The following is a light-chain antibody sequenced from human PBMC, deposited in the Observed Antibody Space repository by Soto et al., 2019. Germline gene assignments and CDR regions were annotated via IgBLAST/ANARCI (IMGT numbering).Light chain of an antibody. J-gene: IGLJ1*01. Sequence: QSVLAQPPPVSAAPGQKVTLSCPGSRSHLGNNFVSWYQHLPGTAPKLLIYENNKRPSGIPDRFSGSKSGTSASLGITGLQTGDEADYYCGTWDSSLRGYVFATGTKVTVL. CDR3: GTWDSSLRGYV. CDR2: ENN. V-gene: IGLV1-51*02. CDR1: RSHLGNNF.